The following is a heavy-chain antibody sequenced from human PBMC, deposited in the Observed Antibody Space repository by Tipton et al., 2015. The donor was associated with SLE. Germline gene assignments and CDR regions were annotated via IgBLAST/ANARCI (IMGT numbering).Heavy chain of an antibody. Sequence: SLRLSCAASGFTFSSFGMHWVRQAPGKGLEWVAGIWVDGSNKNYADSVKGRFTISRDNSRNTLYLQMNSLRADDTVVYYCAKGRVYGSGSFESWGQGVLVTVSS. V-gene: IGHV3-33*06. J-gene: IGHJ4*02. CDR1: GFTFSSFG. D-gene: IGHD3-10*01. CDR2: IWVDGSNK. CDR3: AKGRVYGSGSFES.